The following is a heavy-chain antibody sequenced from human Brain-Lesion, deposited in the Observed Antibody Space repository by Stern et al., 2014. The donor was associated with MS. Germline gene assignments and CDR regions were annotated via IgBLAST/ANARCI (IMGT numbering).Heavy chain of an antibody. Sequence: EVQLVESGAGLVKPGGSLRLSCAASGFTFSNYWMHWVRQAPGKGLVWVARVNNDGRRTSYADSVKGRFTMSRDNAKNTLYLQMNSLRVEDTAIYYCSRGERWFDSWGQGTLVTVSS. V-gene: IGHV3-74*02. J-gene: IGHJ5*01. D-gene: IGHD3-10*01. CDR2: VNNDGRRT. CDR3: SRGERWFDS. CDR1: GFTFSNYW.